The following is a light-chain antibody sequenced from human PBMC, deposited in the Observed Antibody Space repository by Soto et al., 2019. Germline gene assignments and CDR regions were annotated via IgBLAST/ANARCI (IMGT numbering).Light chain of an antibody. CDR3: MLYMGGGLVV. CDR1: SGSVSTTYY. J-gene: IGLJ2*01. Sequence: QAVVTQEPSFSVSPGGTVTLTCGLTSGSVSTTYYSSWYQQTPGQAPRTLIYSTNIRSSGVPDRFSGSILGNKAALTITGAQADDESDYHCMLYMGGGLVVFGGGTQLT. CDR2: STN. V-gene: IGLV8-61*01.